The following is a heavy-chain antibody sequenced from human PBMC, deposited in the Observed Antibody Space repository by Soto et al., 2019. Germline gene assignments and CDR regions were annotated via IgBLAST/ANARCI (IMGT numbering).Heavy chain of an antibody. CDR3: GKVLVGATGHTDSDS. CDR1: GASIYRSGYY. D-gene: IGHD2-15*01. CDR2: IYYNGVT. J-gene: IGHJ4*02. V-gene: IGHV4-39*01. Sequence: ETLSRSGPVSGASIYRSGYYWGWIRQPPGRGLEWIGNIYYNGVTYSNPSLKSRVTISRDTSKNQFSLKLTSVTAADTALYYCGKVLVGATGHTDSDSWGPGTLVTVYS.